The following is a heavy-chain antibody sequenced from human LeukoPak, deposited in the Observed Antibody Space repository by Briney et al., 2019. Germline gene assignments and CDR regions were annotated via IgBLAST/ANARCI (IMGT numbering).Heavy chain of an antibody. CDR2: IYYTGTT. J-gene: IGHJ5*02. Sequence: SETLSLTCSVSGGSFSSSTFYWGWIRQPPGTGLEWIGSIYYTGTTFYNPSLKSRVALSVDTSNNQFSLSLNSVTAADTAVYYCARGYCSSTSCYPSEFDPWGQGTLVTVSS. CDR1: GGSFSSSTFY. D-gene: IGHD2-2*01. CDR3: ARGYCSSTSCYPSEFDP. V-gene: IGHV4-39*01.